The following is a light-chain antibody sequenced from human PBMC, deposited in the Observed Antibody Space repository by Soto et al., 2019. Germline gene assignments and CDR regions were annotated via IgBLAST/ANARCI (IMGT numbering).Light chain of an antibody. V-gene: IGLV1-40*01. Sequence: QAVVTQPPSVSGAPGQRVTISCTGSSSNIGAGYDVHWYQQLPGTAPKLLIYGNSNRPSGVPDRFSGSKSGTSASLAITGLQAEDEADYYCQSYDSSLSAFFGTGTKVTVL. CDR2: GNS. J-gene: IGLJ1*01. CDR1: SSNIGAGYD. CDR3: QSYDSSLSAF.